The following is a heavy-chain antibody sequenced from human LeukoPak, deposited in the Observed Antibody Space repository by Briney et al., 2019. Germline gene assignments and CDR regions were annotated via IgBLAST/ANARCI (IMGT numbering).Heavy chain of an antibody. CDR1: GGSISNYY. V-gene: IGHV4-4*07. CDR3: ARGPRSSDWYSVDY. Sequence: SETLSLTCTVSGGSISNYYWSWIRQPAGKGLEWIGRIYTSGSTNYNPSLKSRVTMSVDTSKNQFSLKLSSVTAADTAVYYCARGPRSSDWYSVDYWGQGTLVTVAS. CDR2: IYTSGST. D-gene: IGHD6-19*01. J-gene: IGHJ4*02.